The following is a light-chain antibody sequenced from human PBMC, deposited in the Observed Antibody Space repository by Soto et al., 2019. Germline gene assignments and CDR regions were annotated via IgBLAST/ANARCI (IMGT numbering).Light chain of an antibody. V-gene: IGLV2-14*01. CDR3: SSYARTTTVV. J-gene: IGLJ3*02. Sequence: QSALTQPASVSGSPGQSITISCTGTSSDVGGYKYVSWYQQHPGKAPKLMIYEVSNRPSGVSIRFSGSKSGNTASLTISGLQAEDEADYYCSSYARTTTVVFGGGTKLTVL. CDR1: SSDVGGYKY. CDR2: EVS.